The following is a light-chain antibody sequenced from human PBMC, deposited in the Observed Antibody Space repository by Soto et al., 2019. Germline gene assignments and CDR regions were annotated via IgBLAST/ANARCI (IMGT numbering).Light chain of an antibody. CDR2: DVN. CDR1: NSDVGAYNY. Sequence: QSALTQPASVSGSPGQSITISCTGTNSDVGAYNYVSWYQQHPDKAQKLMNYDVNNRPSGVSNRFSGSKSGNTASLTISALQAEDEADYYCSSYTSSSLYVFGTGTKVTVL. J-gene: IGLJ1*01. V-gene: IGLV2-14*01. CDR3: SSYTSSSLYV.